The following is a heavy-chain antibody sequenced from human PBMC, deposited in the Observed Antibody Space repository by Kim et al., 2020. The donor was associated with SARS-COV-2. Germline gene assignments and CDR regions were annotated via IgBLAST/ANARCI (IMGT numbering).Heavy chain of an antibody. CDR1: GGSISHTDYY. V-gene: IGHV4-30-4*01. D-gene: IGHD2-2*01. Sequence: SETLSLTCTVSGGSISHTDYYWSWIRQSPGKGLEWLAYIYNSGNTNYYSSLQSRFAISVDRSKNQVSLNVTSVTAADTAVYFCARYPAPHCRTTSCPYYMDVWGTGTTVTVSS. J-gene: IGHJ6*03. CDR3: ARYPAPHCRTTSCPYYMDV. CDR2: IYNSGNT.